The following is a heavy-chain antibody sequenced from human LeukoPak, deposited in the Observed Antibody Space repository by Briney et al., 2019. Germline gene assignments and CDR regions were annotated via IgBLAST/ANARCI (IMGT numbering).Heavy chain of an antibody. Sequence: GGSLRLSCAASGFTFSSYGMHWVRQAPGKGLEWVAVISYDGSNKYYADSVKGRFTISRDNSKNTLYLQMNSLRAEDTAVYYCAKAVDTAMEGAFDIWGQGTMVTVSS. V-gene: IGHV3-30*18. J-gene: IGHJ3*02. CDR1: GFTFSSYG. CDR3: AKAVDTAMEGAFDI. D-gene: IGHD5-18*01. CDR2: ISYDGSNK.